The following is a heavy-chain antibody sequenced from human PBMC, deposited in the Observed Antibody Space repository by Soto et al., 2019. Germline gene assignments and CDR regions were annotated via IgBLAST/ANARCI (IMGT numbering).Heavy chain of an antibody. V-gene: IGHV4-34*01. CDR3: ARGRGYSRGWYWFDP. D-gene: IGHD6-19*01. CDR1: GGSFSGYY. Sequence: PSETLSLTCAVYGGSFSGYYWGWIRQPPGKGLEWIGEINHSGSTNYNPSLKSRVTISVDTSKNQFSLKLSSVTAADTAVYYCARGRGYSRGWYWFDPWGHGTLVTGSS. J-gene: IGHJ5*02. CDR2: INHSGST.